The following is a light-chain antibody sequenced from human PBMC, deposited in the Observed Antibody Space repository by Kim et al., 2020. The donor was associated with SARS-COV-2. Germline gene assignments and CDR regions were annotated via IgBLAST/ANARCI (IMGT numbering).Light chain of an antibody. Sequence: SAPVGDSVTITCRASQSISDWLAWYQQKPGKAPNLLIYKASTLESGVPSRFSGIGSGTEFSLTISSLQPDDFATYYCQHYNSYPYTFGQGTKLEI. CDR3: QHYNSYPYT. V-gene: IGKV1-5*03. CDR2: KAS. J-gene: IGKJ2*01. CDR1: QSISDW.